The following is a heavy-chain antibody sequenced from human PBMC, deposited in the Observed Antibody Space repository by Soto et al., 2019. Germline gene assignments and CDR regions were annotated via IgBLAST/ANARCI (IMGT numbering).Heavy chain of an antibody. CDR3: ALSYTVTTDY. CDR2: IYYSGST. D-gene: IGHD4-17*01. Sequence: PSETLSLTCTVSGGSISSSSYYWGWIRQPPGKGLEWIGSIYYSGSTYYNQSLKSRVTISVDTSKNQFSLKLSSVTAADTAVYYCALSYTVTTDYWGQGTLVTVSS. J-gene: IGHJ4*02. V-gene: IGHV4-39*01. CDR1: GGSISSSSYY.